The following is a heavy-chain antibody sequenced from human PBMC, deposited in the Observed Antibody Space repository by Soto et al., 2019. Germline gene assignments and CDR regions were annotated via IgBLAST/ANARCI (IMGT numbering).Heavy chain of an antibody. CDR3: ARHGRFTMVRVYYFDY. V-gene: IGHV4-59*08. J-gene: IGHJ4*02. Sequence: SETLSLTCTVSGGSISSYYWSWIRQPPGKGLEWIGYIYYSGSTNYNPSLKSRVTISVDTSKNQFSLKLSSVTAADTAVYYCARHGRFTMVRVYYFDYWGQGTLVTVSS. D-gene: IGHD3-10*01. CDR2: IYYSGST. CDR1: GGSISSYY.